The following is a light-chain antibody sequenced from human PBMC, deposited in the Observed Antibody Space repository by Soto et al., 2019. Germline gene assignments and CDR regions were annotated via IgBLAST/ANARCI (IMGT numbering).Light chain of an antibody. J-gene: IGLJ3*02. CDR3: QSYDSSLSGSV. V-gene: IGLV1-40*01. Sequence: QSVLTQPPSVSGAPGQRVTLSCTGSSSNIGAGYDVHWYQQLPGTAPKLLIYGNSNRPSGVPDRFSGSKSGTSASLAITGLQPEDEADYYCQSYDSSLSGSVFGGGTKVTVL. CDR2: GNS. CDR1: SSNIGAGYD.